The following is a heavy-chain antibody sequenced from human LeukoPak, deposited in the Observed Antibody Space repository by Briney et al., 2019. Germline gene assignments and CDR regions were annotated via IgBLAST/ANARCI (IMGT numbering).Heavy chain of an antibody. CDR3: AKFSGRLLVEYYFDY. D-gene: IGHD1-26*01. V-gene: IGHV3-23*01. J-gene: IGHJ4*01. CDR1: GFTFSSYA. CDR2: ISYSVGST. Sequence: GGSLRLSCAASGFTFSSYAMSWVRQAPGKGLEWVSTISYSVGSTYYADSVKGRFTISRDNSKITLYLQINSLRADDTAVYYCAKFSGRLLVEYYFDYWGHGTPVTVSS.